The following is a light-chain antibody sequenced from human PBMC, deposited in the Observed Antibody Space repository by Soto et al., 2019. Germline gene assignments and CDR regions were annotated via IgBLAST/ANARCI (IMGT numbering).Light chain of an antibody. V-gene: IGLV2-14*01. CDR3: NSYTSTFTWI. J-gene: IGLJ2*01. Sequence: QSALTQPASVSGSPGQSITISCTGTSSDVGGHNFVSWYQQHPGKAPKLIIYEVTYRPSGVSDCFSGSKSGNTASLTISGLQAEDEADYYCNSYTSTFTWIFGGGTKLTVL. CDR2: EVT. CDR1: SSDVGGHNF.